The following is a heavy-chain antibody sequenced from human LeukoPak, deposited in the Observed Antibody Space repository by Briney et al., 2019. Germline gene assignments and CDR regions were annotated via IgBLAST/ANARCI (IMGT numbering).Heavy chain of an antibody. CDR1: GFTLSSHW. CDR2: INQDGSAK. V-gene: IGHV3-7*01. CDR3: ARPPPLGYCSSTSCYSYYFDY. D-gene: IGHD2-2*01. J-gene: IGHJ4*02. Sequence: GGSLRLSCAASGFTLSSHWMTWVRQAPGKGLEWVANINQDGSAKYYVDSVKGRFTISRDNAKNSMYLQMNRLRVEDTAVYYCARPPPLGYCSSTSCYSYYFDYWGQGTLVAVSS.